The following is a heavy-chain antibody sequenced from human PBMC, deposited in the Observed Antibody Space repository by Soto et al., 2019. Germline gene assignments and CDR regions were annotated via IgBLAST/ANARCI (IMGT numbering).Heavy chain of an antibody. D-gene: IGHD3-3*01. V-gene: IGHV4-39*01. J-gene: IGHJ5*02. CDR2: IYYSGST. Sequence: QLQLQESGPGLVKPSETLSLTCTVSGGSISSSSYYWGWIRQPPGKGLEWIGSIYYSGSTYYNPSLKSRVTISVDTSKNQFSLKLSSVTAADTAVYYCARHPYYDFWSASAGPLDPWGQGTLVTVSS. CDR3: ARHPYYDFWSASAGPLDP. CDR1: GGSISSSSYY.